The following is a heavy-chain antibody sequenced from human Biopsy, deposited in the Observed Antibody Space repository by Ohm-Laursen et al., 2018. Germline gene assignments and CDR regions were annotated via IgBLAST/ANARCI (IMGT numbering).Heavy chain of an antibody. J-gene: IGHJ5*01. CDR1: GFSFIDNY. Sequence: SLRLSCSASGFSFIDNYMDWVRQAPGKGLEWVGRIRDKANSYTTDYAASVKGRFTISRDDSKNSLYLQMNSLKTEDTALYYCARAGRYCSGGGCYSWFDSWGQGTLVTVSS. D-gene: IGHD2-15*01. CDR2: IRDKANSYTT. V-gene: IGHV3-72*01. CDR3: ARAGRYCSGGGCYSWFDS.